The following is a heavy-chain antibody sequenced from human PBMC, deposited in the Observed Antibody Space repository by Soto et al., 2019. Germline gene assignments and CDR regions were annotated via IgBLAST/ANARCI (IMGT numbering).Heavy chain of an antibody. D-gene: IGHD2-15*01. Sequence: QVQLVQSGAEVKKPGSSVKVSCKASGGTFSSYTISWVRQAPGQGLEWKGRRITILGIANDAQKYQGRVTIGADKSTSTADMELGILRSEETAVYYCAGDGVDGSRNSCYFYWGQGTLVTVSS. CDR2: RITILGIA. V-gene: IGHV1-69*02. CDR3: AGDGVDGSRNSCYFY. CDR1: GGTFSSYT. J-gene: IGHJ4*02.